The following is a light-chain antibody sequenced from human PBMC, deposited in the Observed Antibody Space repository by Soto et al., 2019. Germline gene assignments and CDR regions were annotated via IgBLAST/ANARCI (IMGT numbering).Light chain of an antibody. V-gene: IGKV3-20*01. Sequence: EIVLTQSPGTLSLSPGERATLSCRASQSVSSSYLAWYQQKPGQAPRLLIYGASSRATGIPDRFSGSGSGTDFSLTIRRLEPEDFAVYYCQQFGNSQWTFGQGTKVEIK. CDR2: GAS. CDR3: QQFGNSQWT. CDR1: QSVSSSY. J-gene: IGKJ1*01.